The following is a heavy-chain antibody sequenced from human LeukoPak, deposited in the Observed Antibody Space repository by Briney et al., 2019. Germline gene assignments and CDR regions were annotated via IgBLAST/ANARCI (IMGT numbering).Heavy chain of an antibody. Sequence: SVKVCCKASGDTFGTFSFNWVRQAPSEGLEWLGGLTPLAGTPNYAQKFQGRLTISADKSTSTVYMELSRLTSEDTAVYFCAKFWSGYYTDWGQGTLVSVSS. J-gene: IGHJ4*02. CDR2: LTPLAGTP. CDR1: GDTFGTFS. V-gene: IGHV1-69*06. D-gene: IGHD3-3*01. CDR3: AKFWSGYYTD.